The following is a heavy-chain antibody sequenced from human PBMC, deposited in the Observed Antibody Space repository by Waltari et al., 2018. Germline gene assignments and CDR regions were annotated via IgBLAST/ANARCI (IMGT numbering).Heavy chain of an antibody. CDR1: GDSMSGSDF. V-gene: IGHV4-4*02. CDR2: VHRSGRT. Sequence: QLQLQQSGPGLVKPSESLSLTCAVSGDSMSGSDFWNWVRQPPGKGLEWIGQVHRSGRTHYNPSLESRVTVSIDTSKNQFSLKVSSATAADTAIYYCARDRGRGLYLDSWGQGTQVTVSP. CDR3: ARDRGRGLYLDS. D-gene: IGHD2-15*01. J-gene: IGHJ4*02.